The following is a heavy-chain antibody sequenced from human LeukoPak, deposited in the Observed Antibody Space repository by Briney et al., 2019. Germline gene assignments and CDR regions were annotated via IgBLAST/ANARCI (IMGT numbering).Heavy chain of an antibody. J-gene: IGHJ4*02. CDR3: ARDPRTVRI. CDR1: GFAFSDNY. CDR2: ISGNGGVI. D-gene: IGHD1-1*01. Sequence: PGGSLRLSCAASGFAFSDNYMTWVRQAPGKGLEWLSYISGNGGVIQYADSVKGRFTISRDNAKNLLYLQMDSLRVEDTAIYYCARDPRTVRIWGQGTLVTVSS. V-gene: IGHV3-11*04.